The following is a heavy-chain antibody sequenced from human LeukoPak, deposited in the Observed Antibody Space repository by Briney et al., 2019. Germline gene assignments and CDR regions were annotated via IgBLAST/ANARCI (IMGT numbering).Heavy chain of an antibody. CDR1: GYTFTSYY. Sequence: ASVKVSCKASGYTFTSYYMHWVRQAPGQGLEWMGWMNPNTGNTDNAQKFQGRVTMTWNTSISTAYMELTSLRSEDTAVYYCARASVRLDAFDIWGQGTMVTVSS. CDR2: MNPNTGNT. J-gene: IGHJ3*02. CDR3: ARASVRLDAFDI. V-gene: IGHV1-8*02. D-gene: IGHD4-17*01.